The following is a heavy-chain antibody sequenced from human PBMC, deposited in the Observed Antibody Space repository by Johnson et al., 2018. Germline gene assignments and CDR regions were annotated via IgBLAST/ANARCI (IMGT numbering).Heavy chain of an antibody. V-gene: IGHV1-8*01. CDR3: ARVGEYAPNRYYYYYYMDV. J-gene: IGHJ6*03. CDR2: MHPNSGNT. D-gene: IGHD3-16*01. Sequence: VQLVETGAAEKKHRASVKVCCKASGYTFTSYDINWVRQATGQGLEWMGWMHPNSGNTGYAQKFQGRVTMTRNTSISTAYMELTSLRSEDKAVFYCARVGEYAPNRYYYYYYMDVWGKGTTVTVSS. CDR1: GYTFTSYD.